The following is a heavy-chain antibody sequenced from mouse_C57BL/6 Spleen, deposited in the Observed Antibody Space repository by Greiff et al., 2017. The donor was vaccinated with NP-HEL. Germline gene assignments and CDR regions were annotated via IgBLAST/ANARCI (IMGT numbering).Heavy chain of an antibody. J-gene: IGHJ2*01. CDR1: GYTFTSYW. Sequence: VQLQQPGAELVRPGSSVKLSCKASGYTFTSYWMDWVKQRPGQGLEWIGNIYPSDSETHYNQKFKDKATLTVDKSSSTAYMQLSSLTSEDSAVYYCARGADGHYGFDYWGQGTTLTVSS. V-gene: IGHV1-61*01. D-gene: IGHD2-3*01. CDR3: ARGADGHYGFDY. CDR2: IYPSDSET.